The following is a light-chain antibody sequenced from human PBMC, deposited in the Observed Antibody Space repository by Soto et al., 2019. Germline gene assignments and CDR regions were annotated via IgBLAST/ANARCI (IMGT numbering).Light chain of an antibody. CDR3: QQYNNWPRT. Sequence: ETVMTQSPATLSVSPVELAGVSVMTSQSVSGNLAWYQQKPGQAPRLLIYYASTRTTDIPARFSGSGSGTEFTLTISSLQSEDFAVYYCQQYNNWPRTFGQGTKVDIK. V-gene: IGKV3-15*01. CDR1: QSVSGN. J-gene: IGKJ1*01. CDR2: YAS.